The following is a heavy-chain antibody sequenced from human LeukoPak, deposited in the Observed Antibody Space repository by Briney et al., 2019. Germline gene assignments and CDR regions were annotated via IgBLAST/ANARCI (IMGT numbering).Heavy chain of an antibody. D-gene: IGHD2/OR15-2a*01. V-gene: IGHV3-30*18. J-gene: IGHJ5*02. CDR3: AKNRAADL. Sequence: QPGGSLRLSCAASGFTFSHYGVHWVRQAPGKGLEWVAVISYDGSNKYYADSVKGRFTISRDNSKNTLYLQMNSLRAEDTAVYYCAKNRAADLWGQGTLVTVSS. CDR2: ISYDGSNK. CDR1: GFTFSHYG.